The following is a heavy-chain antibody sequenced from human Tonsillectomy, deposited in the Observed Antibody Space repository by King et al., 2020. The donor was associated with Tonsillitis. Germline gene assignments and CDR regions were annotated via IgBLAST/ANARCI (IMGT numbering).Heavy chain of an antibody. J-gene: IGHJ6*03. Sequence: QVQLQESGPGLVKPSETLSLTCTVSGGSISSSSYYWGWIRQPPGKGLEWIGSIYYSGSTYYNPSLKVRVTISVYTSKNQFSLMLSSVTAAATAVYYCARHVGFWSGYSGDYYYYYMDVWGKGTTVTVSS. V-gene: IGHV4-39*01. CDR3: ARHVGFWSGYSGDYYYYYMDV. CDR1: GGSISSSSYY. D-gene: IGHD3-3*01. CDR2: IYYSGST.